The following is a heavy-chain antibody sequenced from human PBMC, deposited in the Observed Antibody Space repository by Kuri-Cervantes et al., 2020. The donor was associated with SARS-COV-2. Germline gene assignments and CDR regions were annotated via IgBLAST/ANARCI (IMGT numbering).Heavy chain of an antibody. CDR1: GGSISSYY. D-gene: IGHD1-1*01. J-gene: IGHJ4*02. V-gene: IGHV4-59*01. CDR2: IYYSGST. Sequence: ESLKISCTVSGGSISSYYWSWIRQPPGKGLEWIGYIYYSGSTNYNPSLKSRVTISVDTSKNQFSLKLSSVTAADTAVYYCARVRVPPYFYYWGQGTLVTVSS. CDR3: ARVRVPPYFYY.